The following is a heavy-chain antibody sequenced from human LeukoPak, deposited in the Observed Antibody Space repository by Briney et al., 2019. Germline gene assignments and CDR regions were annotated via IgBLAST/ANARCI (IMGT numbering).Heavy chain of an antibody. Sequence: ASVKVSCKASGYTFTGYYMHWVRQAPGQGLEWMGWINPNSDGTNYAQKFQGWVTMTRDTSISTAYMEMSRLRSDDTAVYYCARGGLLWFGEFGDYWGQGTLVTVSS. J-gene: IGHJ4*02. CDR1: GYTFTGYY. CDR3: ARGGLLWFGEFGDY. CDR2: INPNSDGT. D-gene: IGHD3-10*01. V-gene: IGHV1-2*04.